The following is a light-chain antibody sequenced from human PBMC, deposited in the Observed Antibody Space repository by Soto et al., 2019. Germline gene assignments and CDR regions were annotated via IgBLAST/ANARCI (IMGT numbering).Light chain of an antibody. V-gene: IGLV7-43*01. CDR2: DTN. CDR1: TGAVTSGYF. CDR3: LISYDGAHV. Sequence: QAVVTQEPSLTVSPGGTVTLTCSSSTGAVTSGYFPTWFQQKPGQGTRALIYDTNKKRSWTPARFSGSLLGGKAALTLSGVQPEDEDEYYCLISYDGAHVFGTGTKVTVL. J-gene: IGLJ1*01.